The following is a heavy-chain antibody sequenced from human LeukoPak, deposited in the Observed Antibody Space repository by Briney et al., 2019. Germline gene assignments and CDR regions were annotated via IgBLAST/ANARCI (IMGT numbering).Heavy chain of an antibody. CDR2: VSSGGST. CDR3: ARARSGDYFDY. J-gene: IGHJ4*02. D-gene: IGHD2-15*01. V-gene: IGHV4-39*07. CDR1: GGSISSSSYS. Sequence: SETLSLTCTVSGGSISSSSYSWGWIRQPPGKGLEWIGIVSSGGSTHYNPSLKSRVTILLDTSKNQFSLKLTSVTAADTAVYYCARARSGDYFDYWGQGTLVTVSS.